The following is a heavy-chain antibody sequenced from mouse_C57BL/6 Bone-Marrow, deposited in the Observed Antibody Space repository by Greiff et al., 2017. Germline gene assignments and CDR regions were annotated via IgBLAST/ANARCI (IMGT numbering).Heavy chain of an antibody. CDR2: IYPRDGST. J-gene: IGHJ1*03. CDR3: ARDYGSSYWYFDV. Sequence: QVQLQQSGPELVKPGASVKLSCKASGYTFTSYDINWVKQRHGQGLEWIGWIYPRDGSTKYDAKFKAKATLTVDTSSSIAYMGLHGLTSEDSAGNFCARDYGSSYWYFDVWGTGTTVTVSS. V-gene: IGHV1-85*01. D-gene: IGHD1-1*01. CDR1: GYTFTSYD.